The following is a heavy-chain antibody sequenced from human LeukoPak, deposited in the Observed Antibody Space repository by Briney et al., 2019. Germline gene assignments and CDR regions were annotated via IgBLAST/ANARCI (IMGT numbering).Heavy chain of an antibody. J-gene: IGHJ4*02. D-gene: IGHD3-3*01. Sequence: SETLSLTCTVSGGSISSGDYYWSWIRQPPGKGLEWIGYIYYSGSTYYNPSLKSRVTISVDTSKNQFSLKLSSVTAADTAVYYCARHMDCSSTSCSLRFLEWLAYFDYWGQGTLVTVSS. CDR1: GGSISSGDYY. V-gene: IGHV4-30-4*08. CDR3: ARHMDCSSTSCSLRFLEWLAYFDY. CDR2: IYYSGST.